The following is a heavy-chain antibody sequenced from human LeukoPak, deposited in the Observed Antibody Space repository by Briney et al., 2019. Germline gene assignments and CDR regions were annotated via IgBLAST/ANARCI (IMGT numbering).Heavy chain of an antibody. CDR3: AGTYYYDSSGPPPVDY. Sequence: SSETLSLTCTVSGGSISSYYWSWLRQPPGKGLEWIGYIYCSGSTNYNPSLKSRVTISVDTSKNQFSLKLSSVTAADTAVYYCAGTYYYDSSGPPPVDYWGQGTLVTVSS. J-gene: IGHJ4*02. CDR1: GGSISSYY. CDR2: IYCSGST. V-gene: IGHV4-59*08. D-gene: IGHD3-22*01.